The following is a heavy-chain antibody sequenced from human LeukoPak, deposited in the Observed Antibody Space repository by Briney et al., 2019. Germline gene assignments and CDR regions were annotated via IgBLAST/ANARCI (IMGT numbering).Heavy chain of an antibody. D-gene: IGHD4-23*01. Sequence: GGSLRLSCAVSGFTFSSYWMHWVRHAPGKGLVWVSRIDRDGSRINYADSVKGRFSISRDNGKNTLFLQMNSLRAEDAAVYYCVRGNDYGGPHYWGQGTLVTVSS. CDR2: IDRDGSRI. J-gene: IGHJ4*02. CDR3: VRGNDYGGPHY. V-gene: IGHV3-74*01. CDR1: GFTFSSYW.